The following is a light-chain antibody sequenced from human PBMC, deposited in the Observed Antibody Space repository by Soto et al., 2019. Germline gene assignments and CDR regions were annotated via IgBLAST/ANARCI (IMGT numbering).Light chain of an antibody. V-gene: IGLV1-51*02. Sequence: QSVLTQPPSVSAAPGQKVTISCSGSSSNIGSDFVSWYQQLQGTAPQLLIYENNKRTSGIPDRFSGSKSATSANLGITGLQTGDEADYYCAAWDTSLSGGVFGGGTKLTVL. CDR1: SSNIGSDF. CDR3: AAWDTSLSGGV. J-gene: IGLJ3*02. CDR2: ENN.